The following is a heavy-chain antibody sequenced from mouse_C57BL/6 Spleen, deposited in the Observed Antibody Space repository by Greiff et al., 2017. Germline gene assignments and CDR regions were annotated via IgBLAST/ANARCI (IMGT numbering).Heavy chain of an antibody. CDR3: ARFERLRLYYAMDY. J-gene: IGHJ4*01. V-gene: IGHV1-55*01. D-gene: IGHD2-4*01. CDR2: IYPGSGST. CDR1: GYTFTSYW. Sequence: QVQLQQPGAELVKPGASVKMSCTASGYTFTSYWITWVKQRPGQGLEWIGDIYPGSGSTNYNEKFKSKATLTVDTSSSTAYMQLSSLTSEDSAVYYCARFERLRLYYAMDYWGQGTSVTVSS.